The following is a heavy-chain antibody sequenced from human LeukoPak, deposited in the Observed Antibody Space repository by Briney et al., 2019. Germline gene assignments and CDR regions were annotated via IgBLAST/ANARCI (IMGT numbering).Heavy chain of an antibody. D-gene: IGHD3-16*01. CDR2: INPNSGGT. CDR1: GYTFTGYY. J-gene: IGHJ3*02. CDR3: ARSRLWSPRDAFDI. V-gene: IGHV1-2*02. Sequence: GASVKVSCKASGYTFTGYYMHWVRQAPGQGLEWMGWINPNSGGTYYAQKFQGRVTMTSDTSISTAYMELSRLRSEDTAVYYCARSRLWSPRDAFDIWGQGTMVTVSS.